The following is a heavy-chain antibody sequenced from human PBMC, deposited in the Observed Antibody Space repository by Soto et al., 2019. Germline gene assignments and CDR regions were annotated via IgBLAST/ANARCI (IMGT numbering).Heavy chain of an antibody. D-gene: IGHD2-15*01. CDR3: AKDRQKCSGGTCYSAPDY. CDR2: INPNSGDT. J-gene: IGHJ4*02. Sequence: QVQLVQSGVEVKKPGASVKVSCKASGYTFSDYFMHWVRQAPGQGLEWMGWINPNSGDTLYAEKFQGRVTMTRDTSISTAYMELNSLRSDDTAVYYCAKDRQKCSGGTCYSAPDYWGQGTLVTVSS. CDR1: GYTFSDYF. V-gene: IGHV1-2*02.